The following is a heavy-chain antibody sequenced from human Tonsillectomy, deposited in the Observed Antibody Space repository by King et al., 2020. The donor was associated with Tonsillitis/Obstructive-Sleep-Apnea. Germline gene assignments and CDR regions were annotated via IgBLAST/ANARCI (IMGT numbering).Heavy chain of an antibody. Sequence: VQLVESGAEVKKPGASVKVSCKASGYTFSSYYMHWVRQAPGQGLEGMGIIKPSGDSTRYAQKFQGRVTMTRDTATSTVYMELSSLRSEDTAVYYCARDHSMNSSSWTGWFDPWGQGTLVTVSS. CDR1: GYTFSSYY. CDR3: ARDHSMNSSSWTGWFDP. CDR2: IKPSGDST. D-gene: IGHD6-13*01. V-gene: IGHV1-46*01. J-gene: IGHJ5*02.